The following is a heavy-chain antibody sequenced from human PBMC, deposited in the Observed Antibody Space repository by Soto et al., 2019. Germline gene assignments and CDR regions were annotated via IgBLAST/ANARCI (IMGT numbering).Heavy chain of an antibody. CDR1: GGSISSGGYY. V-gene: IGHV4-31*03. Sequence: QVQLQESGPGLVKPSQTLSLTCTVSGGSISSGGYYWSWIRQHPGKGLEWIGYIYYSGSTYYNPSLKSRVTISVDTSKSQFSLKLSSVTAADTAVYYCARAWGIAARPVGRFDPWGQGTLVTVSS. CDR2: IYYSGST. CDR3: ARAWGIAARPVGRFDP. D-gene: IGHD6-6*01. J-gene: IGHJ5*02.